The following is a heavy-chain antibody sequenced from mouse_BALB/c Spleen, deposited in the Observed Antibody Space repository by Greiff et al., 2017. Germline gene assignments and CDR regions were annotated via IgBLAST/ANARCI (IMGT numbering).Heavy chain of an antibody. J-gene: IGHJ1*01. D-gene: IGHD2-1*01. V-gene: IGHV3-2*02. CDR3: ARSRGNYLYWYFDV. CDR2: ISYSGST. CDR1: GYSITSDYA. Sequence: EVQGVESGPGLVKPSQSLSLTCTVTGYSITSDYAWNWIRQFPGNKLEWMGYISYSGSTSYNPSLKSRISITRDTSKNQFFLQLNSVTTEDTATYYCARSRGNYLYWYFDVWGAGTTVTVSS.